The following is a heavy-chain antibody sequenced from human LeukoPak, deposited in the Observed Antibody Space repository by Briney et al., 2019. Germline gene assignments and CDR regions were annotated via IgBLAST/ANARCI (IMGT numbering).Heavy chain of an antibody. CDR2: TYYSSKWYY. V-gene: IGHV6-1*01. Sequence: SQTLSLTCDVSGDSVSGNSAAWAWIRQSPSRGLEWLGRTYYSSKWYYDYAVSLKGRITINPDTSKNQFSLHLNSVTPEDTAVYYCARFAWGSRFLDYWGQGTLVTVSS. CDR1: GDSVSGNSAA. J-gene: IGHJ4*02. D-gene: IGHD7-27*01. CDR3: ARFAWGSRFLDY.